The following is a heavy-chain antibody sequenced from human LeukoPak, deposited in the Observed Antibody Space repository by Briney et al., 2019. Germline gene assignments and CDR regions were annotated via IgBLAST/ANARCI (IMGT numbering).Heavy chain of an antibody. CDR2: ISSSGNTI. J-gene: IGHJ4*02. Sequence: GGSLRLSCAASGFTFSSYGMNWVRQAPGKGLEWVSYISSSGNTIYYADSVKGRFAISRDNAKNSLYLQMNSLRAEDTAVYYCAREAVAINYWGQGTLVTVSS. CDR1: GFTFSSYG. V-gene: IGHV3-48*04. CDR3: AREAVAINY. D-gene: IGHD4-23*01.